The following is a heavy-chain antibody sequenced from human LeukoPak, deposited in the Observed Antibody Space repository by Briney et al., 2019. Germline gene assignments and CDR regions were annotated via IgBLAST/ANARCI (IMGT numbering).Heavy chain of an antibody. CDR1: GGSISSFY. D-gene: IGHD6-19*01. CDR3: ARGGWHYDY. V-gene: IGHV4-59*01. Sequence: SETLSLTCTVSGGSISSFYWSWIRQPPGKGLEWIGYIYYSGSTNYNPSLKSRVTISVDASKNQFSLKLSSVTAADTAVYYCARGGWHYDYWGQGTLVTVSS. CDR2: IYYSGST. J-gene: IGHJ4*02.